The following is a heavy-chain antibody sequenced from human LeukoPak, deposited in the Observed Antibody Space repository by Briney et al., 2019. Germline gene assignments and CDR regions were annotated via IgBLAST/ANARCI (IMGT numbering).Heavy chain of an antibody. V-gene: IGHV4-31*03. CDR2: IYYSGST. J-gene: IGHJ4*02. D-gene: IGHD5-12*01. CDR3: ARGGPIVATITNPFDY. CDR1: GGSISSGGYY. Sequence: KASQTLSLTCTVSGGSISSGGYYWSWTRQHPGKGLEWIGYIYYSGSTYYNPSLKSRVTISVDTSKNQFSLKLSSVTAADTAVYYCARGGPIVATITNPFDYWGQGTLVTVSS.